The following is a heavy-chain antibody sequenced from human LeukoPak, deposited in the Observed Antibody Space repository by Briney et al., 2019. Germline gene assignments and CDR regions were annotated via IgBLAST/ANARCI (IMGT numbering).Heavy chain of an antibody. V-gene: IGHV3-23*01. CDR2: ISGSGGST. CDR1: GFTFSSYA. CDR3: AKEAAFGYSSSWYYFDY. J-gene: IGHJ4*02. D-gene: IGHD6-13*01. Sequence: SGGSLRLSCAASGFTFSSYAMSWVRQAPGKGLEWVSAISGSGGSTYYADSVKGRFTISRDTSTPTLYLQMNSLRAYDTAVYYCAKEAAFGYSSSWYYFDYWGQGTLVTVSS.